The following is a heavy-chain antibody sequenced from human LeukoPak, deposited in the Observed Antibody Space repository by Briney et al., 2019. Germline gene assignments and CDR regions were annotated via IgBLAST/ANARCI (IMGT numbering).Heavy chain of an antibody. CDR1: GGSISSGTYS. Sequence: SQTLSLTCAVSGGSISSGTYSWSWIRQPPGKGLEWIGYIYHNWNLYYNPSLKSRVAISVDRSKNQYSLNLKFVTAADTAVYYCAREGEPYGFDYWGQGALVTVSS. CDR3: AREGEPYGFDY. CDR2: IYHNWNL. J-gene: IGHJ4*02. V-gene: IGHV4-30-2*01. D-gene: IGHD3-10*01.